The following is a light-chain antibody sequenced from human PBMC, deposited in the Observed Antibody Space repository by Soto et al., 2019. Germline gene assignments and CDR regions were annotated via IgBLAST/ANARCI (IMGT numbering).Light chain of an antibody. J-gene: IGKJ1*01. CDR1: QGIIDY. CDR3: QKYDSAPQT. CDR2: AAS. V-gene: IGKV1-27*01. Sequence: DIQMTQSPSSLSASVGDTVTITCRASQGIIDYLAWYQQRPGKVPNLLIYAASTLQTGVPSRFSGSGAGTDFTLTISSLQPEGVGTYYCQKYDSAPQTFGPGTKVEIK.